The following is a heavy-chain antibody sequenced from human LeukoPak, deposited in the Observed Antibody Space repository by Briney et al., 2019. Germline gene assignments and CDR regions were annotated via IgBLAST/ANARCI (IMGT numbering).Heavy chain of an antibody. D-gene: IGHD3-22*01. CDR3: AKWTQPGRNYYDSSGYTYFDY. CDR1: GFTFSSYA. Sequence: PGGSLRLSCAASGFTFSSYAMSWVRQAPGKGLEWVSAISGSGGSTYYADSVKGRFTISRDNSKNTLYLQMNSLRAEDTAVYYCAKWTQPGRNYYDSSGYTYFDYWGQGTLVTVSS. J-gene: IGHJ4*02. V-gene: IGHV3-23*01. CDR2: ISGSGGST.